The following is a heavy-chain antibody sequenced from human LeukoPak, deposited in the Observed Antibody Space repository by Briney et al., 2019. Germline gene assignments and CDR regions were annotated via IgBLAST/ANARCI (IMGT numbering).Heavy chain of an antibody. V-gene: IGHV1-46*01. J-gene: IGHJ4*02. CDR3: ATGVVLGGGYNSGYFDY. CDR2: INRSGGST. D-gene: IGHD5-24*01. Sequence: ASVKVSCKASGYTFTSYYMHWVRQAPGQGLEWMGIINRSGGSTNYAQKYQGRVTMTRDTSTSTVYMELSSLRSEDTAVYYCATGVVLGGGYNSGYFDYWGQGTLVTVSS. CDR1: GYTFTSYY.